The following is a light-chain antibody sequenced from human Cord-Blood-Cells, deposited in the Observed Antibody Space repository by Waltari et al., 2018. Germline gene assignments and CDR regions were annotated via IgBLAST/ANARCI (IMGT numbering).Light chain of an antibody. Sequence: QSALTQPASVSGSPGQSITIPCTGTSSDVGSYNLVSWYQPYPGKAPKLMIYEGSKRPSGVSNRFAGSKSGNPASLTISGLQAEDEADYYCCSYAGSSTVVFGGGTKLAVL. CDR2: EGS. J-gene: IGLJ2*01. V-gene: IGLV2-23*01. CDR3: CSYAGSSTVV. CDR1: SSDVGSYNL.